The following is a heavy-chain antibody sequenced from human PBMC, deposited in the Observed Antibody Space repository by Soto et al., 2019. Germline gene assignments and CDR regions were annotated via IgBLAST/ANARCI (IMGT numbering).Heavy chain of an antibody. CDR3: ARTVALYDILTGSYYYYYMDV. V-gene: IGHV4-59*08. J-gene: IGHJ6*03. CDR1: GGSISSYY. D-gene: IGHD3-9*01. Sequence: SETLSLTCTVSGGSISSYYWSWIRQPPGKGLEWIGYIYYSGSTNYNPSLKSRVTISVDTSKNQFSLKLSSVTAADTAVYYCARTVALYDILTGSYYYYYMDVWGKGTTVTVSS. CDR2: IYYSGST.